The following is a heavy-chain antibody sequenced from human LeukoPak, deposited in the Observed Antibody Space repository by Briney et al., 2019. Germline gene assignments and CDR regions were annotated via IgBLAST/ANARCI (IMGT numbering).Heavy chain of an antibody. CDR1: GFSLSPYS. Sequence: PGGSLRLSCAASGFSLSPYSMNWVRQAPGKGLEWVSVIWGNGYTTYYADSVKGRFTISRDNSKNTVYLQMDSLRAEDTAIYYCAKDREPDDGYDIDSWGQGTLVTVSS. CDR2: IWGNGYTT. J-gene: IGHJ4*02. CDR3: AKDREPDDGYDIDS. D-gene: IGHD5-12*01. V-gene: IGHV3-23*01.